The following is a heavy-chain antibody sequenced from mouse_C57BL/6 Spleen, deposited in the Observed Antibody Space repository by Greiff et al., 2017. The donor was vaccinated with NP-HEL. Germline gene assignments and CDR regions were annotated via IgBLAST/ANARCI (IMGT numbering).Heavy chain of an antibody. CDR2: IYPSDSET. D-gene: IGHD2-4*01. Sequence: QVQLQQPGAELVRPGSSVKLSCKASGYTFTSYWMDWVKQRPGQGLEWIGNIYPSDSETHYNQKFKDKATLTVVKSSSTAYMQLSSLTSEDSAVYYCARENDYDKGYAMDYWGQGTSVTVSS. J-gene: IGHJ4*01. V-gene: IGHV1-61*01. CDR1: GYTFTSYW. CDR3: ARENDYDKGYAMDY.